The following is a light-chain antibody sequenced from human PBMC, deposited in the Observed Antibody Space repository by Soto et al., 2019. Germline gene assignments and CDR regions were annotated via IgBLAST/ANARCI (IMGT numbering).Light chain of an antibody. CDR3: NSYTSSSTPV. Sequence: QSALTQPASVSGSPGQSITISCTGTSSDVGGYNYVSWYQQHPGKAPKLMIYDVNNRPSGVSNRFSGSKSGNTASLTISGLQAEDEADYYCNSYTSSSTPVFGGGTQLTVL. J-gene: IGLJ2*01. V-gene: IGLV2-14*01. CDR1: SSDVGGYNY. CDR2: DVN.